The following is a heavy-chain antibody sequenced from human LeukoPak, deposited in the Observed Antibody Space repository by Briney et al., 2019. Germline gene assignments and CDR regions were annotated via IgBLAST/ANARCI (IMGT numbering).Heavy chain of an antibody. D-gene: IGHD3-22*01. CDR3: ARSAYYYDSRGYHNYYHYGMDV. J-gene: IGHJ6*02. CDR1: GFTFSTYG. Sequence: GGSLRLPCAASGFTFSTYGMHWVRQAPGKGLEWVAVISDDGSNKYYADSVKGRFTISRDNSKNTLYLQMNSLRAEDTAVYYCARSAYYYDSRGYHNYYHYGMDVWGQGTTVTVSS. V-gene: IGHV3-30*03. CDR2: ISDDGSNK.